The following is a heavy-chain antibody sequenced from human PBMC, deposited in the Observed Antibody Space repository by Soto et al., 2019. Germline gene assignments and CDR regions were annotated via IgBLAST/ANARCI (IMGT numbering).Heavy chain of an antibody. CDR1: GFTVSSNY. CDR3: ARDSGSSWSYYFDY. Sequence: EVQLVETGGGLIQPGGSLRLSCAASGFTVSSNYMSWVHQAPGKGLEWVSVIYSGGSTYYADSVKGRFTISRDNSKNTLYLQMNSLRAEDTAVYYCARDSGSSWSYYFDYWGQGTLVTVSS. CDR2: IYSGGST. J-gene: IGHJ4*02. V-gene: IGHV3-53*02. D-gene: IGHD6-13*01.